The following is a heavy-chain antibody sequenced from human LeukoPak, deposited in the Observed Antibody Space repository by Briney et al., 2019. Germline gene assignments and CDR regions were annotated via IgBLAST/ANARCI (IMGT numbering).Heavy chain of an antibody. D-gene: IGHD6-19*01. J-gene: IGHJ3*02. CDR1: GGSISSYY. Sequence: SETLSLTCTVSGGSISSYYWSWIRQPPGKGLEWIGYIYYSGSTNYNPSLKSRVTISVDTSKNQFSLKLSSVTAADTAVYYCARTRGDSSGWSPPPTDAFDIWGQGTMVTVSP. CDR3: ARTRGDSSGWSPPPTDAFDI. CDR2: IYYSGST. V-gene: IGHV4-59*01.